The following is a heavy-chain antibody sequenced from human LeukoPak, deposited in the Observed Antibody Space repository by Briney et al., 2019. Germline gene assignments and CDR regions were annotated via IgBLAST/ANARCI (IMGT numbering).Heavy chain of an antibody. V-gene: IGHV4-4*07. Sequence: SETLSLTCTVSGGSISGYYWCWIRQPAGKGLEWIGRICTSGGTNYNPSLKSRVTVSLDTSKNQFSLMLSSVTAAETAVYYCARFTSGIAAAGGFDPWGQGTLVTVSS. J-gene: IGHJ5*02. D-gene: IGHD6-13*01. CDR1: GGSISGYY. CDR2: ICTSGGT. CDR3: ARFTSGIAAAGGFDP.